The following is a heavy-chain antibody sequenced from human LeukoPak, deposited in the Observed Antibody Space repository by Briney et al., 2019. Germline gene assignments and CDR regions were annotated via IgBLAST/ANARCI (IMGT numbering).Heavy chain of an antibody. CDR3: ARSEATGLPVDS. D-gene: IGHD4-11*01. Sequence: PGGSLRLSCAASGFTFSSYAMSWVRQAPGKGLEYVSAISSNGVSTYYANSVKGRFSISRDNSKNTLYLQMGSLRTEDMAVYYCARSEATGLPVDSWGQGTLVTVSS. V-gene: IGHV3-64*01. J-gene: IGHJ4*02. CDR1: GFTFSSYA. CDR2: ISSNGVST.